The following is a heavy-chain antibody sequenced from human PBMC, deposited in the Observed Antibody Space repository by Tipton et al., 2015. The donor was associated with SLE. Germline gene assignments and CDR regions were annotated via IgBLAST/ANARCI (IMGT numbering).Heavy chain of an antibody. CDR2: LCHRGST. J-gene: IGHJ5*02. CDR1: GYSITNGDY. D-gene: IGHD6-13*01. Sequence: TLSLTCAVSGYSITNGDYWGWIRQPPGKGLEWVGSLCHRGSTYYNPSLKSRVTISTDTSKNEIYLKLTSVTATDTAVYFCARVPYDSTWRNGWFDPWGQGTLVTVSS. V-gene: IGHV4-38-2*01. CDR3: ARVPYDSTWRNGWFDP.